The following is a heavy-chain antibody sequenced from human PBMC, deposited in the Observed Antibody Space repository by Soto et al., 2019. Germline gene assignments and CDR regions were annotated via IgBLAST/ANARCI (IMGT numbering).Heavy chain of an antibody. CDR3: AKDHGPDSGYDPSPYYYYYMDV. CDR1: GFTFSSYG. J-gene: IGHJ6*03. V-gene: IGHV3-30*18. Sequence: GSLRLSCAASGFTFSSYGMHWVRQAPGKGLEWVAVISYDGSNKYYANSVKGRFTISSDNSKNTLYLQMNSRRAGETAVYYCAKDHGPDSGYDPSPYYYYYMDVWGKGTTVTVSS. CDR2: ISYDGSNK. D-gene: IGHD5-12*01.